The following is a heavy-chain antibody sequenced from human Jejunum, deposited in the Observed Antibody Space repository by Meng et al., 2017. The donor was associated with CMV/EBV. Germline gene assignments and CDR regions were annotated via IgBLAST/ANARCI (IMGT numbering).Heavy chain of an antibody. CDR1: GDTFTSYY. Sequence: VVQSGAEVKKPGASVKVSCKASGDTFTSYYIHWVRQAPGQGLEWMGKINPSGVSTSYAQKFQGRVTMTRDTSTSAVYMELSSLKSEDTAVYYCTRGGGGSGGRFDYWGQGTLVTVSS. V-gene: IGHV1-46*03. CDR3: TRGGGGSGGRFDY. J-gene: IGHJ4*02. D-gene: IGHD6-19*01. CDR2: INPSGVST.